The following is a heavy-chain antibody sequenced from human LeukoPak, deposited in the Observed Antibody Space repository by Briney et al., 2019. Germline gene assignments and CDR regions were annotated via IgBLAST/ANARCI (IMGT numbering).Heavy chain of an antibody. Sequence: SETLSLTCIVSGGSISSSSYYWGWIRQPPGKGLEWIGSIYYSGSTYYNPSLKSRVTISVDTSKNQFSLKLSSVTAADTAVYYCASPYYDILTGYYSWFDYWGQGTLVTVSS. J-gene: IGHJ4*02. CDR3: ASPYYDILTGYYSWFDY. CDR2: IYYSGST. V-gene: IGHV4-39*01. CDR1: GGSISSSSYY. D-gene: IGHD3-9*01.